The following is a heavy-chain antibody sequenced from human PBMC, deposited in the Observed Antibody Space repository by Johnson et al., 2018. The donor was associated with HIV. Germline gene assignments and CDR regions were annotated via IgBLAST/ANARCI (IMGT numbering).Heavy chain of an antibody. J-gene: IGHJ3*02. V-gene: IGHV3-30-3*01. Sequence: VQVVESGGGVVQPGRSLRLSCAASGFTFSSYAIHWVRQAPGKGLEWVAVISYDGSNKYYADSVKGRFTISRDNSKNTLYLQMNSLRAEDTGVFYCARRYSGSYRGAFDIWGQGTMVTVSS. CDR1: GFTFSSYA. CDR3: ARRYSGSYRGAFDI. D-gene: IGHD1-26*01. CDR2: ISYDGSNK.